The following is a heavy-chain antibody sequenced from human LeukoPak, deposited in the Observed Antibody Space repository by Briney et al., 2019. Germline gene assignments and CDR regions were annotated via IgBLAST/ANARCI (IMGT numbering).Heavy chain of an antibody. J-gene: IGHJ4*02. Sequence: GGSLRLSCVASGFPFSSYWMTWVRQAPGRGLEWVDNIKQDGSKKSYVDSVKGRFTISRDNAKNSLYLQMNSLRAEDTAIYYCTRVGYIDEGIDYWGQGTLVTVSS. CDR2: IKQDGSKK. D-gene: IGHD5-24*01. CDR3: TRVGYIDEGIDY. CDR1: GFPFSSYW. V-gene: IGHV3-7*04.